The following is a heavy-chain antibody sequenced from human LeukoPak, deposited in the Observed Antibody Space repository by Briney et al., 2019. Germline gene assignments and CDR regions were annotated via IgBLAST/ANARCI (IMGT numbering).Heavy chain of an antibody. CDR3: ARAFYSYFDY. J-gene: IGHJ4*02. D-gene: IGHD2/OR15-2a*01. Sequence: GGSLRLSCAASGLIFRSSWMSWIRHAPGKGLERVANINQDGSEKYYVVSVKGRPTLSRDNAKNSQYLQMNSLRVEKTGVYYCARAFYSYFDYWDQGTLVVVS. CDR2: INQDGSEK. CDR1: GLIFRSSW. V-gene: IGHV3-7*03.